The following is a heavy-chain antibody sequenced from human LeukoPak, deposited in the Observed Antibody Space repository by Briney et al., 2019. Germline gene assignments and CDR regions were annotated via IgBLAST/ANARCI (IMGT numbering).Heavy chain of an antibody. CDR3: ARESRIAAAGLDP. D-gene: IGHD6-13*01. Sequence: GASVKVSCKASGGTFSSYAISWVRQAPGQGLEWMGGIIPIFGTANYAQKFQGRVTITADESTSTAYMELSSLRSENTAVYYCARESRIAAAGLDPWGQGTLVTVSS. CDR2: IIPIFGTA. V-gene: IGHV1-69*13. J-gene: IGHJ5*02. CDR1: GGTFSSYA.